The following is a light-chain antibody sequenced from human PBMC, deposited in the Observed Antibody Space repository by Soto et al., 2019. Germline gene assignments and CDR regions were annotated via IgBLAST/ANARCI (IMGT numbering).Light chain of an antibody. J-gene: IGKJ3*01. V-gene: IGKV1-8*01. CDR2: AAS. Sequence: AIRMTQSPSSFSASTGDRVTITCRASQGISSYLAWYQQKPGKAPKLLIYAASTLQSGVPSRFSGSGSGTDFTLTISCLQSEDFATYYCQQYYSYPHGFGPGTKVD. CDR1: QGISSY. CDR3: QQYYSYPHG.